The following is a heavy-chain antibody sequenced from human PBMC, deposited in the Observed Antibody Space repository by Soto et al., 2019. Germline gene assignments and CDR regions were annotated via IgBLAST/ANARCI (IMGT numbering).Heavy chain of an antibody. CDR2: ISYDGSNK. V-gene: IGHV3-30-3*01. J-gene: IGHJ4*02. Sequence: QVQLVESGGGVVQPGRSLGLSCAASGFTFSSYAMHWVRQAPGKGLEWVAVISYDGSNKYYADSVKGRFTISRDNSKNTLYLQMNSLRAEDTAVYYCARDRPSDYYDSSGPLDYWGQGTLVTVSS. D-gene: IGHD3-22*01. CDR3: ARDRPSDYYDSSGPLDY. CDR1: GFTFSSYA.